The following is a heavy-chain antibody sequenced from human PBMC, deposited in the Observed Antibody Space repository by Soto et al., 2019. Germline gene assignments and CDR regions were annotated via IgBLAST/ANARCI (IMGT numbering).Heavy chain of an antibody. V-gene: IGHV1-46*01. CDR2: INPSGGST. CDR3: ARGGGLYYYGSEDWFDP. J-gene: IGHJ5*02. Sequence: ASVKVSCKASGYTFTSYYMHWVRQAPGQGLEWMGIINPSGGSTSYAQKFQGRVTMTTDTSTSTAYMELRSLRSDDTAVYYCARGGGLYYYGSEDWFDPWGQGTLVTVSS. CDR1: GYTFTSYY. D-gene: IGHD3-10*01.